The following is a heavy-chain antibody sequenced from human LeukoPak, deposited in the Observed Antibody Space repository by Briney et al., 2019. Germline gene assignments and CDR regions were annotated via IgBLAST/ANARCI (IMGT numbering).Heavy chain of an antibody. CDR1: VYTFTTRYY. D-gene: IGHD2-8*02. Sequence: ASVTVSFKASVYTFTTRYYMHWVRQAPGQGLEWIGIINTSGGGTIYAQKFQGRVTMTRDTSTRTVYMELGSLTSEDTAVYYCAREESGGYFDYWGQGTLVTVSS. V-gene: IGHV1-46*01. CDR3: AREESGGYFDY. CDR2: INTSGGGT. J-gene: IGHJ4*02.